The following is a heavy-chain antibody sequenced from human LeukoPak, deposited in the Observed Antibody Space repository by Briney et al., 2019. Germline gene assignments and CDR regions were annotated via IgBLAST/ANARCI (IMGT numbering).Heavy chain of an antibody. CDR3: VSRQWAN. J-gene: IGHJ4*02. D-gene: IGHD1-26*01. CDR1: GFTFSSYW. CDR2: IKQDGSEK. V-gene: IGHV3-7*01. Sequence: RTGGSLRLSCAGSGFTFSSYWMSWVRQAPGKGLEWVANIKQDGSEKYYVDSVKGRFTISRDNAKNSLYLQMNSLRAEDTAVYCCVSRQWANWGQGTLVTVSS.